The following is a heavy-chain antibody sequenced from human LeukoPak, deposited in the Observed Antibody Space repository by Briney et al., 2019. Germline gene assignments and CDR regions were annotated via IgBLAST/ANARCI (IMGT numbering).Heavy chain of an antibody. CDR3: ARDADGSGTLLDY. D-gene: IGHD3-10*01. J-gene: IGHJ4*02. CDR1: GYTFTSYG. Sequence: GASVKVSCKASGYTFTSYGISWVRQAPGQGLGWMEWINADNGNTRYAQKLQGRVTMTTDTSTTTAYMDLRSLRSDDTAVYYCARDADGSGTLLDYWGQGTLVTVSS. V-gene: IGHV1-18*01. CDR2: INADNGNT.